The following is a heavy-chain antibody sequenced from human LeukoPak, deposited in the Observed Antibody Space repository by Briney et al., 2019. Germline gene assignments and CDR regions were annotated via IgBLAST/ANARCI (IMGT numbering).Heavy chain of an antibody. CDR2: IHYNGNT. CDR3: ARTGEVTTVCDS. Sequence: SQTLSLTCTVSGGSISSGSYYWNWIRQPPGKGLEWIGNIHYNGNTNFNPSLKSRVTISLDTSKNQFSLRLSSVTAADTAVYYCARTGEVTTVCDSWGQGTLVTVSS. V-gene: IGHV4-61*09. J-gene: IGHJ4*02. CDR1: GGSISSGSYY. D-gene: IGHD4-17*01.